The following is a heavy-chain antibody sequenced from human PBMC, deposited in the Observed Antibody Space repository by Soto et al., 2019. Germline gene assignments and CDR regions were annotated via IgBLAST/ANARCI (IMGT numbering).Heavy chain of an antibody. V-gene: IGHV4-59*01. CDR2: IYYSGST. D-gene: IGHD3-10*02. J-gene: IGHJ5*02. Sequence: SETLSLTCTVSGGSISSYYWSWIRQPPGKGLEWIGYIYYSGSTNYNPSLKSRATISVDTSKNQFSLKLSSVTAADTAVYYCAGCSGSKNRDWFDPWGQGTLVTVSS. CDR1: GGSISSYY. CDR3: AGCSGSKNRDWFDP.